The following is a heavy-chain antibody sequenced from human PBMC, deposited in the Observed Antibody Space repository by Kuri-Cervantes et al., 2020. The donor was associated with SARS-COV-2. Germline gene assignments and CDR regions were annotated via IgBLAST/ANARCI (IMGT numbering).Heavy chain of an antibody. CDR1: GFTFSDYY. Sequence: GGSLRLSCAASGFTFSDYYMSWIRQAPGKGLEWVSYVSSSGSTIYYADSVKGRFTISRDNSKNTLYLQMNSLRAEDTAVYYCAKERWSEVGATPFDYWGQGTLVTVSS. J-gene: IGHJ4*02. D-gene: IGHD1-26*01. V-gene: IGHV3-11*01. CDR3: AKERWSEVGATPFDY. CDR2: VSSSGSTI.